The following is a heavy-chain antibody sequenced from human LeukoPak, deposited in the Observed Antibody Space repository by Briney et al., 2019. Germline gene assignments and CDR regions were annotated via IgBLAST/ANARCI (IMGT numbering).Heavy chain of an antibody. CDR3: ASEQIVLMVYAQKAAFDI. J-gene: IGHJ3*02. CDR1: GFTFSSYSMN. CDR2: IYYSGST. V-gene: IGHV4-59*05. D-gene: IGHD2-8*01. Sequence: GSLRLSCAASGFTFSSYSMNWVSQAPGKGREWIGSIYYSGSTYYNPSLKSRVTISVDTSKNQFSLKLSSVTAADTAVYYCASEQIVLMVYAQKAAFDIWGQGTMVTVSS.